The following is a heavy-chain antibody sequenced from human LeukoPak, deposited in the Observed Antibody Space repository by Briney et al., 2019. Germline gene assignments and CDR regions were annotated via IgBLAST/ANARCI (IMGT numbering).Heavy chain of an antibody. J-gene: IGHJ5*02. CDR3: ARDRIMITFGGVIDPFDP. CDR2: INPNSGGT. D-gene: IGHD3-16*02. CDR1: GYTFTGYY. V-gene: IGHV1-2*02. Sequence: GASVTVSCKASGYTFTGYYMHWVRQAPGQGLEWMGWINPNSGGTNYAQKFQGRVTMTRDTSISTAYMELSRLRSDDTAVYYCARDRIMITFGGVIDPFDPWGQGTLVTVSS.